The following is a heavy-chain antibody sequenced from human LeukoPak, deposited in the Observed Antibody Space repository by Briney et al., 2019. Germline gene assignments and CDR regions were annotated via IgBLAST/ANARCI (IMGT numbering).Heavy chain of an antibody. CDR3: TSRPYYYDSSGYTGGDYYGMDV. CDR1: GFTFSGSA. J-gene: IGHJ6*02. Sequence: PGGSLKPSCAASGFTFSGSAMHWVRQASGKGLEWVGRIRSKANSYATAYAASVKGRFTISRDDSKNTAYLQMNSLKTEDTAVYYCTSRPYYYDSSGYTGGDYYGMDVWGQGTTVTVSS. V-gene: IGHV3-73*01. CDR2: IRSKANSYAT. D-gene: IGHD3-22*01.